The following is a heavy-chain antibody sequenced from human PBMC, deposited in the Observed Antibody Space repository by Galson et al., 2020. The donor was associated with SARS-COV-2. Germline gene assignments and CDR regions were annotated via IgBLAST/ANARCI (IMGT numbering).Heavy chain of an antibody. D-gene: IGHD3-22*01. Sequence: GGSLRLSCAGSGFTFNTYDMHWVRQAPGKGLEWVAFIPYDGSNKYYADSVKGRFTISRDNSKDTLYLQMNSLRAEDTAMYYCAKDRVQGLFFRSAKYHMDVWGQGTTVTVSS. CDR2: IPYDGSNK. CDR3: AKDRVQGLFFRSAKYHMDV. V-gene: IGHV3-30*02. CDR1: GFTFNTYD. J-gene: IGHJ6*02.